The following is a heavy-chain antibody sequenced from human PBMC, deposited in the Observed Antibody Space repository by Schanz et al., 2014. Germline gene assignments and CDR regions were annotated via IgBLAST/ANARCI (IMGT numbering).Heavy chain of an antibody. J-gene: IGHJ3*02. Sequence: EVQLVASGGGLVQPGGSLRLSCVASGFGFSSYSMNWVRQAPGKGLEWVSYISGSSRTIYYADSMKGRFTVSRDNAENALYLQMNSLRAEDTAVYYCAKGRFGELSAFDIWGQGTMVTVSS. CDR3: AKGRFGELSAFDI. D-gene: IGHD3-10*01. CDR1: GFGFSSYS. V-gene: IGHV3-48*01. CDR2: ISGSSRTI.